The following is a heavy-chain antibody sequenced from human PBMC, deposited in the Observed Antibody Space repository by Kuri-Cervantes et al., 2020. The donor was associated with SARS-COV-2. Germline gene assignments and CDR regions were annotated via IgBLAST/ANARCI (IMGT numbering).Heavy chain of an antibody. J-gene: IGHJ6*02. D-gene: IGHD1-1*01. CDR2: ISAYNGNT. CDR3: AGRRDGAWNENFYAMDV. Sequence: ASVKVSCKASGYTFTSYGISWVRQAPGQGLEWMGWISAYNGNTNYAQKLQGRVTMTTDTSTSTAYMELRSLRSDDTAVYYCAGRRDGAWNENFYAMDVRGQGTTVTVSS. CDR1: GYTFTSYG. V-gene: IGHV1-18*01.